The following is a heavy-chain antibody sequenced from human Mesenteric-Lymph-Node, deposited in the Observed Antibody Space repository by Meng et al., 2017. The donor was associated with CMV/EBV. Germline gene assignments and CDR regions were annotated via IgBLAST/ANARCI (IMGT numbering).Heavy chain of an antibody. Sequence: GGSLRLSCAASGFTFSSYAMSWVRQAPGKGLEWVSAISGSGGSTYYADSVKGRFTISRDNSKNTLYLQMNSLRAEDTAVYYCAKDRRQVVPAAINWFDPWGQGTLVTVSS. J-gene: IGHJ5*02. CDR3: AKDRRQVVPAAINWFDP. V-gene: IGHV3-23*01. D-gene: IGHD2-2*02. CDR1: GFTFSSYA. CDR2: ISGSGGST.